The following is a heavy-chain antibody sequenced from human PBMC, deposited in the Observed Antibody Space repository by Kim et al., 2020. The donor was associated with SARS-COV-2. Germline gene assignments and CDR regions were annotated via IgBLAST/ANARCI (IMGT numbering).Heavy chain of an antibody. CDR2: IYHFGSA. Sequence: SETLSLTCTVTGVSISRAGYDWSWIRQHLGKGLEWMGYIYHFGSAYYNPSLKSRVTISLDTVKNQISLELTSVTAADTAVYYCARNNSNGMDVWGQGTTVTVSS. CDR3: ARNNSNGMDV. CDR1: GVSISRAGYD. D-gene: IGHD1-1*01. J-gene: IGHJ6*02. V-gene: IGHV4-31*03.